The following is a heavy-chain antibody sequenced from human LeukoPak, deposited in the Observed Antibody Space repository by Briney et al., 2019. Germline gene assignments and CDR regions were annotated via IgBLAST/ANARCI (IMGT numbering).Heavy chain of an antibody. Sequence: PGGSLRLSCAASGFTFSSYEMNWVRQAPGKGLEWVSYISSSGSTIYYADSVKGRFTISRDNAKSSLYLQMNSLRAEDTAVYYCARESMVRGVLDYWGQGTLVTVSS. J-gene: IGHJ4*02. D-gene: IGHD3-10*01. CDR2: ISSSGSTI. CDR1: GFTFSSYE. CDR3: ARESMVRGVLDY. V-gene: IGHV3-48*03.